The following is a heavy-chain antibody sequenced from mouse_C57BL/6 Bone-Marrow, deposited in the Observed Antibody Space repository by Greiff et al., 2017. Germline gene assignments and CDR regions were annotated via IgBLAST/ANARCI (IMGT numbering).Heavy chain of an antibody. J-gene: IGHJ4*01. Sequence: QVQLQQSDAELVKPGASVKISCKVSGYTFTDHTIHWMKQRPEQGLEWIGYIYPRDGSTKYNEKFKGKATLTADKSSSTAYMQLHSLTSEDSAVYFCARSVPYCVSSPYAMCYWGQGATGTVSS. V-gene: IGHV1-78*01. CDR3: ARSVPYCVSSPYAMCY. CDR1: GYTFTDHT. CDR2: IYPRDGST. D-gene: IGHD1-1*01.